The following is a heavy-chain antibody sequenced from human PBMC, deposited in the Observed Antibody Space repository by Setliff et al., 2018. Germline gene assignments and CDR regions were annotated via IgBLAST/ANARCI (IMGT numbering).Heavy chain of an antibody. CDR1: DDSISSRHYY. J-gene: IGHJ4*02. V-gene: IGHV4-61*09. D-gene: IGHD3-16*01. CDR2: IYTSWST. CDR3: AIGGGYCDFFDCFPFDN. Sequence: SETLSLTCTVSDDSISSRHYYWSWIRQPAGKGLEWLGQIYTSWSTNYNPSLKGRATLSIDASKKQFSLKLTSVTPADTALYYCAIGGGYCDFFDCFPFDNWGQGFLVTVSS.